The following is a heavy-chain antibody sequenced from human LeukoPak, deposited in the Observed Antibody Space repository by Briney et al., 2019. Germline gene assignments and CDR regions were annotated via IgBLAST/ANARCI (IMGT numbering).Heavy chain of an antibody. CDR1: GYTFTDYY. CDR2: ISPNSGGA. J-gene: IGHJ6*02. CDR3: ARGGYGSTWYGLDV. D-gene: IGHD6-13*01. V-gene: IGHV1-2*02. Sequence: GASVKVSCKPSGYTFTDYYIHWVRQAPGQGLEWMGWISPNSGGADYAQKFQGRVTMTRDTSISTAHMELSRLRSDDTAVYYCARGGYGSTWYGLDVWGQGTTVTVSS.